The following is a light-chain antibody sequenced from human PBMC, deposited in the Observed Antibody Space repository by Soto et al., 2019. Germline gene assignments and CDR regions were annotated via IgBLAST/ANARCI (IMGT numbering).Light chain of an antibody. CDR2: GAS. J-gene: IGKJ5*01. V-gene: IGKV3-20*01. Sequence: ELVLTQSPDTLSLSPWETATLSCRGSQTVIHNYLAWHQQKPGQTPRLRVYGASSRATGIPARFSGSGSGTDFTLTISRLEPEDFAVYYCQQHGTSPITCGQGTRLEIK. CDR1: QTVIHNY. CDR3: QQHGTSPIT.